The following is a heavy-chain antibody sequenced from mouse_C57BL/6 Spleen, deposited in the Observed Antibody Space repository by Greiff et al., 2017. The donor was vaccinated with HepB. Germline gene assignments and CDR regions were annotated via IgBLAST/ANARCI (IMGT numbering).Heavy chain of an antibody. V-gene: IGHV5-9*01. CDR2: ISGGGGNT. J-gene: IGHJ4*01. Sequence: EVKLVESGGGLVKPGGSLKLSCAASGFTFSSYTMSWVRQTPEKRLEWVATISGGGGNTYYPDSVKGRFTISRDNAKNTLYLQMSSLRSEDTALYYCARHNWDGLMNYWGQGTSVTVSS. CDR1: GFTFSSYT. D-gene: IGHD4-1*02. CDR3: ARHNWDGLMNY.